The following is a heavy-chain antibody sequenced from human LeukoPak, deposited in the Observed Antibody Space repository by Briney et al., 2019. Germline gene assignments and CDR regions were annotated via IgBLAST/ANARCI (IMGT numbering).Heavy chain of an antibody. V-gene: IGHV3-33*01. Sequence: GRSLRLSCAASGFTFSSYGMHWVRQAPGKGLEWVAVIWYDGSNKYYADSVKGRFTISRDNSKNTLYLQMNSLRAEDTAVYYCARDPAMVRGVIETTDNWFDSWGQGTLVTVSS. D-gene: IGHD3-10*01. J-gene: IGHJ5*01. CDR3: ARDPAMVRGVIETTDNWFDS. CDR2: IWYDGSNK. CDR1: GFTFSSYG.